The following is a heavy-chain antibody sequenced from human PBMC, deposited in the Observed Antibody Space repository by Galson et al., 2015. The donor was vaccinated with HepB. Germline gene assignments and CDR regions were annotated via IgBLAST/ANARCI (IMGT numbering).Heavy chain of an antibody. CDR3: ARGSYGYHDAFDI. D-gene: IGHD5-18*01. Sequence: SVTVSCKASGGTFSSYAISWVRQAPGQGLEWMGGIIPIFGTANYAQKFQGRVTIIADKSTSTAYMELSSLRSEDTAVYYCARGSYGYHDAFDIWGQGTMVTVSS. V-gene: IGHV1-69*06. J-gene: IGHJ3*02. CDR1: GGTFSSYA. CDR2: IIPIFGTA.